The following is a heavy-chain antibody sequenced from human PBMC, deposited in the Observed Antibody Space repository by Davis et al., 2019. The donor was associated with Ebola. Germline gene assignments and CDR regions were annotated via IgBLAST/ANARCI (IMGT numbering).Heavy chain of an antibody. J-gene: IGHJ6*02. D-gene: IGHD1-26*01. Sequence: PGGSLRLSCAASGFTVSSYWMSWVRQAPGKGLEWVANIKEDGSERDYVHSVKGRFTISRDNSKNTLYLQMNSLRAEDTAVYYCAKDLGSYNYYYGMDVWGQGTTVTVSS. CDR1: GFTVSSYW. CDR2: IKEDGSER. V-gene: IGHV3-7*01. CDR3: AKDLGSYNYYYGMDV.